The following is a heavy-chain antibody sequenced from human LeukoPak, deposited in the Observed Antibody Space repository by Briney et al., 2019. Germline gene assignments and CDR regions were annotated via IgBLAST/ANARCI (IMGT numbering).Heavy chain of an antibody. CDR1: GGSFSGYY. Sequence: PSETLSLTCAVYGGSFSGYYWSWIRQPPGKGLEWIGEINHSGSTNYNPSLKSRVTISVDTSKNQFSLKLSSVTAADTAVYYCARHWEAAPDWFDPWGQGTLVTVSS. CDR3: ARHWEAAPDWFDP. V-gene: IGHV4-34*01. D-gene: IGHD6-6*01. J-gene: IGHJ5*02. CDR2: INHSGST.